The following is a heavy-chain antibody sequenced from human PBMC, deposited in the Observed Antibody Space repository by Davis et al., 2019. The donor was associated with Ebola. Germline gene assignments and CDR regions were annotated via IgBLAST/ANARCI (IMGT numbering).Heavy chain of an antibody. V-gene: IGHV4-39*07. J-gene: IGHJ4*02. CDR1: GGAISSSGYY. CDR2: INHSGST. D-gene: IGHD2-8*01. Sequence: SETLSLTCTVSGGAISSSGYYWSWIRQPPGKGLEWIGEINHSGSTNYNPSLKSRVTISVDTSKNQFSLKLSSVTAADTAVYYCARDVWAYYFDYWGQGTLVTVSS. CDR3: ARDVWAYYFDY.